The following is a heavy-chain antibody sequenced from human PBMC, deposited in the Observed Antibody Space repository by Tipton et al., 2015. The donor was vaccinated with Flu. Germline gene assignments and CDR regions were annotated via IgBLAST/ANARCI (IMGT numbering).Heavy chain of an antibody. CDR2: IYHSGST. Sequence: TLSLTCTVSGYSISSGYYWGWIRQPPGKGLEWIGSIYHSGSTYYNPSLKSRVTISVDTSKNLFSLKLSSVTAADTAVYYCARLPYAGSYLGCMDVWGQGTTVTVSS. CDR3: ARLPYAGSYLGCMDV. J-gene: IGHJ6*02. CDR1: GYSISSGYY. V-gene: IGHV4-38-2*02. D-gene: IGHD3-10*01.